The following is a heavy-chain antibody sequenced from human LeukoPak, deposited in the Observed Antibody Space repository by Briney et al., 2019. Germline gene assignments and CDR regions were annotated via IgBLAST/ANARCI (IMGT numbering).Heavy chain of an antibody. J-gene: IGHJ4*02. CDR2: ITYDGSNK. V-gene: IGHV3-30*04. CDR1: EFTFSSYA. D-gene: IGHD2-2*01. Sequence: GGSLRLSCAASEFTFSSYAMHWVRQAPGKGLEWVAVITYDGSNKYYADSVKGRFTISRDNSKNTLYLQMNSLRAEDTAVYYCARDGPAALDYWGQGTLVTVSS. CDR3: ARDGPAALDY.